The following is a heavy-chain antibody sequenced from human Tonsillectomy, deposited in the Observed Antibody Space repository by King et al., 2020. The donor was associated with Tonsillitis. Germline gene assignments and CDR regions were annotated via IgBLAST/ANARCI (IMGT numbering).Heavy chain of an antibody. CDR1: GFTVSSNY. CDR2: IYGGGGP. J-gene: IGHJ4*02. CDR3: ARAGGDSSGYYYGFDY. Sequence: VQLVESGGGLVQPGGSLRLSCAASGFTVSSNYMSWVRQAPGKGLEWVSVIYGGGGPYYAASVKGSVTISTDNSKTTMYLQLNSLRAEDTAVYYCARAGGDSSGYYYGFDYWGQGTLVTVSS. V-gene: IGHV3-66*01. D-gene: IGHD3-22*01.